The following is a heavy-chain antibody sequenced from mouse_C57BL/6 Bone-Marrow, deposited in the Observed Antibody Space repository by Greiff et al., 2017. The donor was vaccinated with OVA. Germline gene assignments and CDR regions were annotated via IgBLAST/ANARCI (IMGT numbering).Heavy chain of an antibody. CDR1: GFTFSDYG. J-gene: IGHJ4*01. V-gene: IGHV5-15*01. D-gene: IGHD2-3*01. CDR2: ISNLAYSI. Sequence: EVKLMESGGGLVQPGGSLKLSCAASGFTFSDYGMAWVRQAPRKGPEWVAFISNLAYSIYYADTVTGRFTISRENAKNTLYLEMSSLRSDDTAMYYCARQGLLFYYAMDYWGQGTSVTVSS. CDR3: ARQGLLFYYAMDY.